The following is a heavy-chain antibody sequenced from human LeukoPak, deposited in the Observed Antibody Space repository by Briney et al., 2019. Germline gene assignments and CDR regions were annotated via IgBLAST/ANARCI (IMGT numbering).Heavy chain of an antibody. Sequence: SETLSLTCAVYGGSFSGYYWSWIRQPPGKGLEWIGEINHSGSTNYNPSLKSRVTISVDTSKNQFSLKLSSVTAADTAVYYCARAAAGTLYWFDPWGQGTLVTVSS. D-gene: IGHD6-13*01. V-gene: IGHV4-34*01. CDR2: INHSGST. J-gene: IGHJ5*02. CDR3: ARAAAGTLYWFDP. CDR1: GGSFSGYY.